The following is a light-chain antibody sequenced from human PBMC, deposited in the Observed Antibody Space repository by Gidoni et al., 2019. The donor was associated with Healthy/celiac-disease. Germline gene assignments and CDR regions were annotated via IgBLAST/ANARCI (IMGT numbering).Light chain of an antibody. Sequence: AIQLTQSPSSLSASVGDRVTITCRASQGISSALAWYQQKPGKAPKLLIYDASSLESGVPSRFSGSGSGTDFTLTISSLQPEDFATYYCQQFNNYPYTFXXXTKLEIK. J-gene: IGKJ2*01. V-gene: IGKV1D-13*01. CDR3: QQFNNYPYT. CDR2: DAS. CDR1: QGISSA.